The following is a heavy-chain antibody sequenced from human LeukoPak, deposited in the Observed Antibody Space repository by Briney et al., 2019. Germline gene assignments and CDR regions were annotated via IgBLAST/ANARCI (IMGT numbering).Heavy chain of an antibody. CDR1: GFTFSSYD. CDR2: ISGSGGST. Sequence: GGSLRLSCAASGFTFSSYDMSWVRQAPGKGLEWVSAISGSGGSTYYADSVKGRFTISRDNSKNTLFLQMNSLRAEDTAVYYCAKDKSEMETITRAFDFWGQGTMVTVSS. D-gene: IGHD5-24*01. CDR3: AKDKSEMETITRAFDF. J-gene: IGHJ3*01. V-gene: IGHV3-23*01.